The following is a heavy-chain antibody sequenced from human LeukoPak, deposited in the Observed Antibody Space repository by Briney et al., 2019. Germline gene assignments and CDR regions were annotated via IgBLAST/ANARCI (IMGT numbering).Heavy chain of an antibody. CDR3: ARVRGDSSGYYYGITIFDY. CDR1: GGSISSYY. J-gene: IGHJ4*02. CDR2: IYTSGST. D-gene: IGHD3-22*01. Sequence: SETLSLTCTVSGGSISSYYWNWIRQPAGKGLEWIGRIYTSGSTNYNPSLMRRVTMSVDKSTNQFSLKLSSVTAADTAVYYCARVRGDSSGYYYGITIFDYWRQGPLVTVSS. V-gene: IGHV4-4*07.